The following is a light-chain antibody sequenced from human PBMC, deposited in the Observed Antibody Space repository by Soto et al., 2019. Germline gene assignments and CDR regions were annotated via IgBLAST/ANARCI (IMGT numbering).Light chain of an antibody. Sequence: DIVLTQSPGTLSLSPGERATVSCRACESVSHNYLAWYQQKPGQAPRLLIYGVSYRATGISDRFSGSGSGTDFTLIINRLEPEDSAVYYCQHYSYSRYFSFGPGTKVEI. CDR2: GVS. CDR1: ESVSHNY. J-gene: IGKJ3*01. V-gene: IGKV3-20*01. CDR3: QHYSYSRYFS.